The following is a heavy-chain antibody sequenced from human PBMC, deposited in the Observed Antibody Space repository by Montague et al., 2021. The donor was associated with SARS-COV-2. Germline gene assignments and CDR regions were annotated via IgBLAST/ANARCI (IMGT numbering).Heavy chain of an antibody. CDR1: DGSFGDYS. D-gene: IGHD3-22*01. CDR2: INHRGST. V-gene: IGHV4-34*01. Sequence: SETLSLTCAVYDGSFGDYSWTWIRQPPGKGLEWIGEINHRGSTNYNPSLKSRVTISVDTSKNQFSLKMTSVTAADTAVYYCARGRQHINMVVVVVTGGEYYFDFWGQGTLVAVSS. CDR3: ARGRQHINMVVVVVTGGEYYFDF. J-gene: IGHJ4*02.